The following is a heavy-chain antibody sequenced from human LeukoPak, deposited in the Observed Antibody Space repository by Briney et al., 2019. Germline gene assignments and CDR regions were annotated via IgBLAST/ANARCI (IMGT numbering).Heavy chain of an antibody. V-gene: IGHV3-23*01. D-gene: IGHD6-13*01. CDR3: ARANSSSSSYYGMDV. CDR1: GFTFSSYA. Sequence: PGGSLRLSCAASGFTFSSYAMSWVRQAPGKGLEWVSGISGSGGSTYYADSVKGRFTISRDNSKNTLYLQMNSLRAEDTAVYYCARANSSSSSYYGMDVWGQGTTVTVSS. CDR2: ISGSGGST. J-gene: IGHJ6*02.